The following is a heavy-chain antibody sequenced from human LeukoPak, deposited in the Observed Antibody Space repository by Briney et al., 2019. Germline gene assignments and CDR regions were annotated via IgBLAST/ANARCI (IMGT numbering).Heavy chain of an antibody. V-gene: IGHV4-59*12. Sequence: SETLSLTCTVSDGSTSSYYWSWLRQPPGKGLEGIGDISYSGSTYYNPSLKSRVTISVDTSKNQYSLNLSSVTAADTAVYYCARASFGGDSYYYGMDVWGQGTTVTVSS. CDR1: DGSTSSYY. D-gene: IGHD3-3*01. CDR2: ISYSGST. CDR3: ARASFGGDSYYYGMDV. J-gene: IGHJ6*02.